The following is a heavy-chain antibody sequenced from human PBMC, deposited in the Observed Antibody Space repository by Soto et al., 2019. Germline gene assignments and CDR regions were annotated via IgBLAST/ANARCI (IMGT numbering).Heavy chain of an antibody. D-gene: IGHD6-13*01. CDR3: ARPIAGSGVPFDY. CDR1: GYTFTGYY. J-gene: IGHJ4*02. V-gene: IGHV1-2*04. Sequence: ASVKVSCKASGYTFTGYYMHWVRQAPGQGLEWMGWINPNSGGTNYAQKFQGWVTMTRDTSISTAYLELSRLRSDDTAVYYWARPIAGSGVPFDYWGQGTLVTVSS. CDR2: INPNSGGT.